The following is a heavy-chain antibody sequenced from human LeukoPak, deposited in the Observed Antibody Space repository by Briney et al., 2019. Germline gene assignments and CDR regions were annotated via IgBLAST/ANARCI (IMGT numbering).Heavy chain of an antibody. Sequence: SVKVSCTASGGTFSSYAISWVRQAPGQGLEWMGRIIPILGIANYAQKFQGRVTITVDKSTSTAYMELSSLRSEDTAVYYCARDEYCSGGSCRDKNWFDPWGQGTLVTVSS. CDR2: IIPILGIA. CDR1: GGTFSSYA. J-gene: IGHJ5*02. V-gene: IGHV1-69*04. CDR3: ARDEYCSGGSCRDKNWFDP. D-gene: IGHD2-15*01.